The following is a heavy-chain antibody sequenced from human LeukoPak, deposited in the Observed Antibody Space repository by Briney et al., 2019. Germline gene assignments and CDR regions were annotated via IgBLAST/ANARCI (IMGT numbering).Heavy chain of an antibody. V-gene: IGHV4-61*02. Sequence: PSETLSLTCTVSGGSISSGNYYWSWIRQPAGKGLESIGRMYFTGSGNYNPSLKSRVTISIDTSKNQFSLRLTSVTAADTAVYYCARFSTTPGGYTYGRGVFDFWGQGTLVIVSS. CDR1: GGSISSGNYY. D-gene: IGHD5-18*01. J-gene: IGHJ4*02. CDR3: ARFSTTPGGYTYGRGVFDF. CDR2: MYFTGSG.